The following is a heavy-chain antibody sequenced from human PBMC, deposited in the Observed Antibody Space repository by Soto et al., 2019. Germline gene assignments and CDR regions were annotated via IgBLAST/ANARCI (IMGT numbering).Heavy chain of an antibody. CDR3: ARDTGDGTFDF. V-gene: IGHV1-3*01. Sequence: ASVKVSCKASGYTFSSYAMHWVRQAPGQRLEWMGWINAGYGNTKSSQKFQDRVTISRDTSASTTYMELTSLRSEDTAVYYCARDTGDGTFDFWGQGTLVTVS. D-gene: IGHD7-27*01. CDR1: GYTFSSYA. J-gene: IGHJ4*02. CDR2: INAGYGNT.